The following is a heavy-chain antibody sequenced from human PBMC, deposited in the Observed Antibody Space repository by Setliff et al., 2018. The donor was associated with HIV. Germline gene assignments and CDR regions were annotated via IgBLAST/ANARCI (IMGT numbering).Heavy chain of an antibody. D-gene: IGHD3-22*01. V-gene: IGHV1-46*01. CDR3: VRAYDQDLQH. CDR1: GYTFTGYY. Sequence: ASVKVSCKASGYTFTGYYMHWVRQAPGQGLEWMAMVSPFDDGTNYAQKFQGRVTMTRDTSTSTVYMELRSLRSEDSAVYYCVRAYDQDLQHWGQGTVVTV. J-gene: IGHJ1*01. CDR2: VSPFDDGT.